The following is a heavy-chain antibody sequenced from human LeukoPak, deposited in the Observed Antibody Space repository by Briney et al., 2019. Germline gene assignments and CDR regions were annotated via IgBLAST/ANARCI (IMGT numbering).Heavy chain of an antibody. CDR3: SRVSTSGSYGRFDALHI. V-gene: IGHV3-49*04. CDR1: GFTFGKYW. J-gene: IGHJ3*02. CDR2: IRSKVYGGTT. Sequence: GGSLRLSCVASGFTFGKYWMSWVRQAPGKGLEWVGFIRSKVYGGTTEYAASVKGRVIISRDDSESIAYLQMNSLKIEDTAMYYCSRVSTSGSYGRFDALHIWSQGTMVTVSS. D-gene: IGHD6-19*01.